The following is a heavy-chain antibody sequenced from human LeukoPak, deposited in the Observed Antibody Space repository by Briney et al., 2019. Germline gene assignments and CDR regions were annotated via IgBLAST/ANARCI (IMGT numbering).Heavy chain of an antibody. J-gene: IGHJ6*03. CDR2: IKQDGSEK. CDR1: GFTFSRYW. Sequence: PGGSLRLSCAASGFTFSRYWMSWVRQAPGKGLEWVANIKQDGSEKDYVDSVKGRFTISRDNAKNSLYLQMNSLRAEDTAVYYCARASVVVTAIFEYYMDVWGKGTTVTVSS. V-gene: IGHV3-7*01. CDR3: ARASVVVTAIFEYYMDV. D-gene: IGHD2-21*02.